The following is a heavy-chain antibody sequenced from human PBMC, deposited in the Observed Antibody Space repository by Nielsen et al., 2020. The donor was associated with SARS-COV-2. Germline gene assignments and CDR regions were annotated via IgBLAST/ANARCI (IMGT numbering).Heavy chain of an antibody. D-gene: IGHD2-15*01. CDR2: IDPSDSYT. J-gene: IGHJ5*02. Sequence: VRQMPGKGLKWMGRIDPSDSYTNYSPSFQGHVTISADKSISTAYLQWSSLKASDTAMYYCARTGPLGYCSGGSCYNWFDPWGQGTLVTVSS. V-gene: IGHV5-10-1*01. CDR3: ARTGPLGYCSGGSCYNWFDP.